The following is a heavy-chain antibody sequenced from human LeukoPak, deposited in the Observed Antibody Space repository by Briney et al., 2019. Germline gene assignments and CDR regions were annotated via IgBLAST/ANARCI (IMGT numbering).Heavy chain of an antibody. CDR1: GGSISSYY. J-gene: IGHJ3*02. Sequence: SETLSLTCTVSGGSISSYYWSWIRQPPGKGLEWIGYIYYSGSTNYNPSRKSRVTISVATSKNQFSLKLSSVTAADTAVYYCARDSLYYDILTGYYPDAFDIWGQGTMVTVSS. CDR2: IYYSGST. CDR3: ARDSLYYDILTGYYPDAFDI. D-gene: IGHD3-9*01. V-gene: IGHV4-59*01.